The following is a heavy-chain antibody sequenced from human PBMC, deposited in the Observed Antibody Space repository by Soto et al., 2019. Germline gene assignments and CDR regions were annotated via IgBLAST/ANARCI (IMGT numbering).Heavy chain of an antibody. CDR3: AKDPGNARYFDC. J-gene: IGHJ4*02. CDR1: GFTFSNYA. Sequence: PGGSLRLSCTGSGFTFSNYAMSWVRQARGRGLEWVSSLNGGGDGPHYADSVKGRFTISRDNSRNTLYLQMTSLSADDTAVYYCAKDPGNARYFDCWGQGTLVTVSS. V-gene: IGHV3-23*01. CDR2: LNGGGDGP.